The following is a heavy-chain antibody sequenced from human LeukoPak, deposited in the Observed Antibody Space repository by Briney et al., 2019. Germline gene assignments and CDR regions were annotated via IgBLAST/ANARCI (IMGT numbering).Heavy chain of an antibody. V-gene: IGHV1-69*13. J-gene: IGHJ4*02. CDR2: IIPIFGTA. D-gene: IGHD5-24*01. CDR1: GGTFSSYA. CDR3: ARVERRWLHTIGYDY. Sequence: ASVKVSCKDSGGTFSSYAISWVRQAPGQGLEWMGGIIPIFGTANYAQKFQGRVTITADESTSTAYMELSSLRSEDTAVYYCARVERRWLHTIGYDYWGQGTLVTVSS.